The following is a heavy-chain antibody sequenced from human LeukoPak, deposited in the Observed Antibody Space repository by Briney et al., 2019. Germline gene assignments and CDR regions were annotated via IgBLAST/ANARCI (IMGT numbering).Heavy chain of an antibody. CDR2: IYSGGST. CDR1: GFTVSIDY. V-gene: IGHV3-66*01. CDR3: ARGGPEDAFDI. D-gene: IGHD1-14*01. J-gene: IGHJ3*02. Sequence: GGSLRLSCLASGFTVSIDYMSWVRQAPGEGLEWGSVIYSGGSTYNADSGKGRFTISRDHSKNTLYLQMNSLRAEDTAVYYCARGGPEDAFDIWGQGTMVTVSS.